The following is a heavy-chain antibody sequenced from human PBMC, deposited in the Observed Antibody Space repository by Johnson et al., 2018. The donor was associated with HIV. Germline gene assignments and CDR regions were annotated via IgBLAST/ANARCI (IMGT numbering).Heavy chain of an antibody. CDR1: WFTVSSNY. V-gene: IGHV3-7*05. J-gene: IGHJ3*02. D-gene: IGHD4-23*01. CDR3: ARAPRWFNVFDI. Sequence: VQLVESGGGLVQPGGSLRLSCAASWFTVSSNYMSWVRQAPGKGLEWVANIKQDGSEKYYVDSVKGLFTISRDNAKNSLYLQMNSLRAEDTAVYYCARAPRWFNVFDIWGQGTMVTVSS. CDR2: IKQDGSEK.